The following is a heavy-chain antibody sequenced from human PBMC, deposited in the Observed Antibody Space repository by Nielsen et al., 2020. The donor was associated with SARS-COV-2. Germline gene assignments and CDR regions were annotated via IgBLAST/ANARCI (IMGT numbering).Heavy chain of an antibody. CDR3: AKDRNFAWSYYFDY. J-gene: IGHJ4*02. CDR1: GFTFSSYA. V-gene: IGHV3-30*04. CDR2: ISYDGSNK. Sequence: GGSLRLSCAASGFTFSSYAMHWVRQAPGKGLEWVALISYDGSNKYYADSVKGRFTISRDNSKNTLYLQMNSLRAEDTAVYYCAKDRNFAWSYYFDYWGQGTLVTVSS. D-gene: IGHD3-9*01.